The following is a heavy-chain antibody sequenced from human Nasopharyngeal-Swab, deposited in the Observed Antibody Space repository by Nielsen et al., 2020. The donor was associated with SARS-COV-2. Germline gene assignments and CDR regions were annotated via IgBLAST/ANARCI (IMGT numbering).Heavy chain of an antibody. Sequence: GESLKISCAASGFTFSSYAMSWVRQAPGKGLEWVSAISGSGGSTYYADSVKGRFTISRDNSKNTLYLQMNSLRAEDTAVYYCARSYNPPLNYYGMDVWGQGTTVTVSS. CDR1: GFTFSSYA. D-gene: IGHD5-24*01. J-gene: IGHJ6*02. V-gene: IGHV3-23*01. CDR2: ISGSGGST. CDR3: ARSYNPPLNYYGMDV.